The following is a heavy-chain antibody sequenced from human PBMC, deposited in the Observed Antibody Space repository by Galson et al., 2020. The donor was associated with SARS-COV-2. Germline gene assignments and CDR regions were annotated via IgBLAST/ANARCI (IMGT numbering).Heavy chain of an antibody. V-gene: IGHV4-34*01. J-gene: IGHJ6*03. D-gene: IGHD2-2*01. CDR1: GGSFKNYY. CDR3: VRGAEERRIIVVVPYYYTYMDV. CDR2: INHRGST. Sequence: SETLSLICAVYGGSFKNYYWTWIRQSPGKGLQWIGEINHRGSTNYDPSLQGRVAMSVDTSKNQFSLRLSSVTAADTAVYYCVRGAEERRIIVVVPYYYTYMDVWGGGTAVTVSS.